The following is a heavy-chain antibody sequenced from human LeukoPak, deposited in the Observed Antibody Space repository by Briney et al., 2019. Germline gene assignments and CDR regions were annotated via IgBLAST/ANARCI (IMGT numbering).Heavy chain of an antibody. CDR3: TKDFGYYYGSGSSYYFDY. D-gene: IGHD3-10*01. Sequence: PGGSLRVSCAASGFTFSTYGMHWVRQAPGKGLEWVAVISHDGSDKYYADSVKGRFTISRDNSKNTLYLQMNSLRAEDTAVYYCTKDFGYYYGSGSSYYFDYWGQGTLVTVSS. CDR2: ISHDGSDK. V-gene: IGHV3-30*18. J-gene: IGHJ4*02. CDR1: GFTFSTYG.